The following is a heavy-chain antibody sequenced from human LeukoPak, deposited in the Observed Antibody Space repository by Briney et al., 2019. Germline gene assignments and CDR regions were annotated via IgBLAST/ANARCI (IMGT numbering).Heavy chain of an antibody. CDR2: IIPIFGTA. CDR3: ASYYDSSGYYKGTYYYYMDV. J-gene: IGHJ6*03. V-gene: IGHV1-69*13. D-gene: IGHD3-22*01. CDR1: GGTFSSYA. Sequence: GASVKVSCKASGGTFSSYAISWVRQAPGQGLEWMGGIIPIFGTANYAQKFQGGVTITADESTSTAYMELSSLRSEDTAVYYCASYYDSSGYYKGTYYYYMDVWGKGTTVTISS.